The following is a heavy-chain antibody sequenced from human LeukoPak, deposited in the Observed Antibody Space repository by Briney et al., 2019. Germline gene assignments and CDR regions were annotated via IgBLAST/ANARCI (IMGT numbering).Heavy chain of an antibody. J-gene: IGHJ4*02. CDR2: ISHDAKST. D-gene: IGHD3-22*01. CDR1: GFTFSSYG. V-gene: IGHV3-30*18. CDR3: AKDGGNYYDTAGNHLMRSYMDV. Sequence: GGSLRLSCATSGFTFSSYGMHWVRQVPGKGLEWVTVISHDAKSTYHVDSAKGRFTISRDNSKNTLYLQMNSLRAEDTAVYYCAKDGGNYYDTAGNHLMRSYMDVWGQGTLVTVSS.